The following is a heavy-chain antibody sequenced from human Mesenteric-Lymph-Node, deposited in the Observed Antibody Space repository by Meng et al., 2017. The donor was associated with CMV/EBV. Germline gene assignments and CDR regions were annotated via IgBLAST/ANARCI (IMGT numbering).Heavy chain of an antibody. V-gene: IGHV3-48*03. Sequence: GESLKISCAASGFIFSNYEMNWVRQAPGKGLEWVSYISGSDGSTYYTDSVKGRFTISRDNAKNSLYLQMNSLRAEDTAVYYCARDGREGPAANWYFDLWGRGTLVTVSS. CDR2: ISGSDGST. J-gene: IGHJ2*01. CDR3: ARDGREGPAANWYFDL. D-gene: IGHD2-2*01. CDR1: GFIFSNYE.